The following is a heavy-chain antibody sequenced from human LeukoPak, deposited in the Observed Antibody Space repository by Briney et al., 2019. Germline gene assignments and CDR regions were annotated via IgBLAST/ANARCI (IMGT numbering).Heavy chain of an antibody. D-gene: IGHD1-26*01. V-gene: IGHV1-69*05. CDR1: GGTFSSYA. CDR2: IIPIFGTA. J-gene: IGHJ6*03. CDR3: ASNLVGATTYYYYYMDV. Sequence: SVKVSCKASGGTFSSYAISWVRQAPGQGLEWMGGIIPIFGTANYAQKFQGRVTITTDESTSTAYMELSSLRSEDTAVYYCASNLVGATTYYYYYMDVWGKGTTVTVSS.